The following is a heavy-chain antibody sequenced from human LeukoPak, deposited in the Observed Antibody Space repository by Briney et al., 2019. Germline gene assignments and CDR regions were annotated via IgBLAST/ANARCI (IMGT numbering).Heavy chain of an antibody. J-gene: IGHJ6*03. CDR3: ARAGYCSGGSCYPYYYYYYMDV. Sequence: GASVKVSCKASGYTFTSYAISWVRQAPGQGLEWMGWISGHNDDTNYAQRLQGRVTMTTDTSTSTAYIELRSLRSDDTAVYYCARAGYCSGGSCYPYYYYYYMDVWGKGTTVTVSS. CDR1: GYTFTSYA. V-gene: IGHV1-18*01. CDR2: ISGHNDDT. D-gene: IGHD2-15*01.